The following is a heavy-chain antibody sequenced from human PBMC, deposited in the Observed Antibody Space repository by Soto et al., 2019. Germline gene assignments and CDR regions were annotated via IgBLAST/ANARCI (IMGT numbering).Heavy chain of an antibody. CDR2: ISYDGSNK. D-gene: IGHD3-16*02. CDR3: VKDGLHLGELSWFDP. Sequence: PGGSLRLSCAASGFTFSSYGMHWVRQAPGKGLEWVAVISYDGSNKYYADSVKGRFTISRDNSKNTLYLQMNSLRAEDTAVYYCVKDGLHLGELSWFDPWGQGTLVTVSS. J-gene: IGHJ5*02. V-gene: IGHV3-30*18. CDR1: GFTFSSYG.